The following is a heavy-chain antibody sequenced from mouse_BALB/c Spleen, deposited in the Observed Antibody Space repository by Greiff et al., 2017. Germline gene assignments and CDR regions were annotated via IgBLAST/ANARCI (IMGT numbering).Heavy chain of an antibody. CDR2: IYPGDGDT. Sequence: VQLQESGAELVRPGSSVKISCKASGYAFSSYWMNWVKQRPGQGLEWIGQIYPGDGDTNYNGKFKGKATLTADKSSSTAYMQLSSLTSEDSAVYFCASGHGSAYWGQGTLVTVSA. V-gene: IGHV1-80*01. CDR1: GYAFSSYW. J-gene: IGHJ3*01. CDR3: ASGHGSAY.